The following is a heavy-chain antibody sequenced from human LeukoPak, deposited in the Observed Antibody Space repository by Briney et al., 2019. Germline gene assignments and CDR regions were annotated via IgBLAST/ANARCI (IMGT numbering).Heavy chain of an antibody. J-gene: IGHJ3*02. Sequence: SETLSLTCAVYGGSFSGYYWSWIRQPPGKGLEWIGEINHSGSTNYNPSLKSRVTISVDTSKNQFSLKLSSVTAADTAVYYCAGRSPPPRLFDIWGQGTMVTVSS. CDR1: GGSFSGYY. CDR2: INHSGST. V-gene: IGHV4-34*01. CDR3: AGRSPPPRLFDI.